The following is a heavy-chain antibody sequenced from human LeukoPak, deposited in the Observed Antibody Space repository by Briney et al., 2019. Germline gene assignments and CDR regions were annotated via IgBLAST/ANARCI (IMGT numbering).Heavy chain of an antibody. D-gene: IGHD6-19*01. CDR1: GYTFTGYY. V-gene: IGHV1-2*02. CDR3: ARVVAGNWFDP. CDR2: INPNSGGT. J-gene: IGHJ5*02. Sequence: GASVKVSCKASGYTFTGYYMHWVRQAPGQGREWMGWINPNSGGTNYAQKFQGRVTMTRDTSITTAYMELSRLRSDDTAVYYRARVVAGNWFDPWGQGTLVTVSS.